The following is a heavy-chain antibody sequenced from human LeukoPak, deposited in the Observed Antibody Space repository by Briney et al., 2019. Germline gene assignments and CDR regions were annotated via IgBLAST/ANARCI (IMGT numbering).Heavy chain of an antibody. CDR2: INHSGST. D-gene: IGHD1-26*01. CDR1: GGSFSGYY. V-gene: IGHV4-34*01. J-gene: IGHJ4*02. CDR3: ARDAGGSYALGGHFDY. Sequence: PSETLSLTCAVYGGSFSGYYWSWIRQPPGKGLEWIGEINHSGSTNYNPSLKSRVTISVDKSKNQFSLELSSVTAADTAVYYCARDAGGSYALGGHFDYWGQGTLVTVSS.